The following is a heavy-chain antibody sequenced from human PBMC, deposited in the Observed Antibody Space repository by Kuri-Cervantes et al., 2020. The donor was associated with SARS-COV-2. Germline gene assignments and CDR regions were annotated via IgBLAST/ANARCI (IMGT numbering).Heavy chain of an antibody. CDR3: AKLRGDYGRGY. CDR1: GFTFDDYA. V-gene: IGHV3-9*01. Sequence: SLKISCAASGFTFDDYAMHWVRQAPGKGLEWVSGISWNSGSIYYVDSVKGRFTISRDNSKNTLYLQMNGLRAEDTAVYYCAKLRGDYGRGYWGQGTLVTVSS. CDR2: ISWNSGSI. J-gene: IGHJ4*02. D-gene: IGHD4-17*01.